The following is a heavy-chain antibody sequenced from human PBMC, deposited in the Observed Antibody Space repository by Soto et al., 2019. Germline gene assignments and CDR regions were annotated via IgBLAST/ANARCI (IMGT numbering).Heavy chain of an antibody. CDR3: AKEFQFHTAAGPGFAFDI. CDR1: GFTFSSYG. Sequence: GGSLRLSCAASGFTFSSYGMHWVRQAPGKGLEWVAVTSYDGSNKYYADSVKGRFTISRDNSKNTLYLQMNSLRAEDTAVYYWAKEFQFHTAAGPGFAFDIWGQGTMVTVS. J-gene: IGHJ3*02. CDR2: TSYDGSNK. D-gene: IGHD6-13*01. V-gene: IGHV3-30*18.